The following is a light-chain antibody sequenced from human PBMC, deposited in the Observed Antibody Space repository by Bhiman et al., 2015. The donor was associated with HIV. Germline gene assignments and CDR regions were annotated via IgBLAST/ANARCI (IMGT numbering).Light chain of an antibody. CDR1: SSDIGAYDY. V-gene: IGLV2-14*03. Sequence: QSALPQPASVSGSPGQSIAISCTGTSSDIGAYDYVSWYQQHPGKAPKLMIYDVSNRPSGVSDRFSGSKSGNTASLTISGLQAEDEADYYCSSYAISNTRLFGGGTKLTVL. CDR2: DVS. J-gene: IGLJ2*01. CDR3: SSYAISNTRL.